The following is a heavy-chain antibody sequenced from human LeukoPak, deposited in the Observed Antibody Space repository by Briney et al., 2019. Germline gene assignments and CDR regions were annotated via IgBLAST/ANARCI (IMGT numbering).Heavy chain of an antibody. CDR3: ASALVDYFDY. V-gene: IGHV3-33*08. Sequence: GGSLRLSCAASGFTFSSYGMHWVRQAPGKGLEWVAVIWYGGSNKYYADSVKGRFTISRDNSKNTLYLQMNSLRAEDTAVYYCASALVDYFDYWGQGTLVTVFS. D-gene: IGHD6-6*01. CDR1: GFTFSSYG. J-gene: IGHJ4*02. CDR2: IWYGGSNK.